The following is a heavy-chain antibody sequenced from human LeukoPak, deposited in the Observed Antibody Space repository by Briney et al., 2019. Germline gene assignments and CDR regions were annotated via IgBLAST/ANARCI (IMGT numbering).Heavy chain of an antibody. J-gene: IGHJ3*02. CDR3: ARDKFDGGNDFDAFDI. CDR1: GGSFSGYY. V-gene: IGHV4-34*01. Sequence: SETLSLTCAVYGGSFSGYYWSWIRQPPGKGLEWIGEINHSGSTYYNPSLKSRVTISVDTSKNQFSLKLSSVTAADTAVYYCARDKFDGGNDFDAFDIWGQGTMVTVSS. D-gene: IGHD4-23*01. CDR2: INHSGST.